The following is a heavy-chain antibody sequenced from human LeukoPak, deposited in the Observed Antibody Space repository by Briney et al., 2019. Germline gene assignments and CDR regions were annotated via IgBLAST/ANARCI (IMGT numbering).Heavy chain of an antibody. Sequence: PGRSLRLSCAASGFTFSSYAMHWVRQAPGKGLEWVADISYDGSNKYYADSVKGRFTISRDNAENSLYLQMNSLRAEDTAVYYCARDFVDIVATGDAFDIWGQGTMVTVSS. V-gene: IGHV3-30-3*01. CDR3: ARDFVDIVATGDAFDI. CDR2: ISYDGSNK. CDR1: GFTFSSYA. D-gene: IGHD5-12*01. J-gene: IGHJ3*02.